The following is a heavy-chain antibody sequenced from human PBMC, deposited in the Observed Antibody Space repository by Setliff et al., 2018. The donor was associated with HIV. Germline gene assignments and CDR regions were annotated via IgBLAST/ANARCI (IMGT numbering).Heavy chain of an antibody. D-gene: IGHD3-22*01. CDR1: GVTFNYSF. J-gene: IGHJ1*01. CDR3: ARGADASGYFYREYFQH. CDR2: VVPTIHEA. Sequence: VSCKASGVTFNYSFITWVRQAPGQGLEWMGGVVPTIHEATYAQKFQGRVTITADESATTVYMEMSGLTSEDTAIYYCARGADASGYFYREYFQHWGQGTLVTVSS. V-gene: IGHV1-69*01.